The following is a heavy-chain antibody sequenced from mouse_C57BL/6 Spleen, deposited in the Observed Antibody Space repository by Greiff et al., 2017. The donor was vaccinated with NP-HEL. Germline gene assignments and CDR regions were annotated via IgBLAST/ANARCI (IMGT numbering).Heavy chain of an antibody. CDR2: IDPSDSET. CDR1: GYTFTSYW. Sequence: QVQLKQPGAELVRPGSSVKLSCKASGYTFTSYWMHWVKQRPIQGLEWIGNIDPSDSETHYNQKFKDKATLTVDKSSRTAYMQLSSLTSEDSAVYYCARSILRYFDYWGQGTTLTVSS. CDR3: ARSILRYFDY. J-gene: IGHJ2*01. V-gene: IGHV1-52*01. D-gene: IGHD1-1*01.